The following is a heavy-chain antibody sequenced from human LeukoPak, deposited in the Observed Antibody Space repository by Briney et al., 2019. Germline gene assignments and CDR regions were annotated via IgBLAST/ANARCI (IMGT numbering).Heavy chain of an antibody. CDR1: GGSISSSSYY. V-gene: IGHV4-61*01. Sequence: SETLSLTCTVSGGSISSSSYYWSWIRQPPGKGLEWIGYIYYSGSTNYNPSLKSRVTISVDTSKNQFSLKLSSVTAADTAVYYCARFSPLVYGSGKNNWFDPWGQGTLVTVSS. D-gene: IGHD3-10*01. J-gene: IGHJ5*02. CDR3: ARFSPLVYGSGKNNWFDP. CDR2: IYYSGST.